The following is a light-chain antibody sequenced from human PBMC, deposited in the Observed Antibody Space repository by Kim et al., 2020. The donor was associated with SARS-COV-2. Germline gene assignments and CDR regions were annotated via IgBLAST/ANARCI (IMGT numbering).Light chain of an antibody. CDR1: SSDIGAHNY. CDR2: EVY. CDR3: SSYTGSNVV. J-gene: IGLJ2*01. Sequence: QSALTQPPSASGSPGQSVTISCTVTSSDIGAHNYVSWYQHHPGKAPKLLIYEVYKRPSGVPDRFSGSKSANTASLTVSGLQAEDEADYYCSSYTGSNVVFGGGTKLTVL. V-gene: IGLV2-8*01.